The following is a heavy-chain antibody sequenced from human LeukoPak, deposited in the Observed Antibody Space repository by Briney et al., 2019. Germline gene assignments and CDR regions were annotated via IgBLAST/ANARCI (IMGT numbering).Heavy chain of an antibody. CDR3: ARSLLWFGPQYYKDV. Sequence: GGSLRLSCAASGFTFSSYSMNWVRQAPGKGLEWVSSISSSSSYIYYADSVKGRFTISRDNAKNSLYLQMNSLRAEDTAVYYCARSLLWFGPQYYKDVWGKGTTVTVSS. CDR1: GFTFSSYS. D-gene: IGHD3-10*01. CDR2: ISSSSSYI. J-gene: IGHJ6*03. V-gene: IGHV3-21*01.